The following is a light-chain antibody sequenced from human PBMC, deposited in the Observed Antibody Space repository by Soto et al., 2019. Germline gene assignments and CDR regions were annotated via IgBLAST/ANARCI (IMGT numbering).Light chain of an antibody. J-gene: IGKJ4*01. Sequence: AIRMTQSPSSLSASTGDRVTITCRASQGISSYLAWYQQKPGKAPKLLIYAASTLQSGVPSRFSGSGSGTDFTLTISCLQSEDFATYYCQQYYSYLLTFXGGTKVDIK. CDR3: QQYYSYLLT. V-gene: IGKV1-8*01. CDR2: AAS. CDR1: QGISSY.